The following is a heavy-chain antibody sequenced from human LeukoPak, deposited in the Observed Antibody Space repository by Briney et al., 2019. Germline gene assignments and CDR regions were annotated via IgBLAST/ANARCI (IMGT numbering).Heavy chain of an antibody. CDR2: INAYNGNT. Sequence: GASVKVSCKASGYTFTSYGISWVRQAPGQGLEWMGWINAYNGNTNYAQKLQGRVTMTTDTSTSTAYMELRSLRSDDTAVYYCARDHYDILTGYNPRVGYFDYWGQGTLVTVSS. CDR3: ARDHYDILTGYNPRVGYFDY. J-gene: IGHJ4*02. V-gene: IGHV1-18*01. D-gene: IGHD3-9*01. CDR1: GYTFTSYG.